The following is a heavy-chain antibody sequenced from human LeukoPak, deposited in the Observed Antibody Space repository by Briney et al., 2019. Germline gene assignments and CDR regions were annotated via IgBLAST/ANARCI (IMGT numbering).Heavy chain of an antibody. Sequence: PGGSLRLSCVASGFTFDSYWMTWVRQVPGKGLEWVANIRQGGNENYYADSVEGRFTISRDNARNSLFLQMDSLRVEDTAVYYCARVGSWELQRVFDSWGQGTLVTVSS. V-gene: IGHV3-7*01. CDR1: GFTFDSYW. D-gene: IGHD1-26*01. J-gene: IGHJ4*02. CDR2: IRQGGNEN. CDR3: ARVGSWELQRVFDS.